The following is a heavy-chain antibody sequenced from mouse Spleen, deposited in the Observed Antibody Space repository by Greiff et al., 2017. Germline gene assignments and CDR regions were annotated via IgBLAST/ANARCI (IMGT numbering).Heavy chain of an antibody. V-gene: IGHV5-9*04. CDR1: GFTFSSYT. CDR3: ARQRGYGDPFDY. J-gene: IGHJ2*01. D-gene: IGHD2-13*01. Sequence: EVHLVESGGGLVKPGGSLKLSCAASGFTFSSYTMSWVRQTPAKRLEWVATISSGGGNTYYPDSVKGRFTISRDNARNTLYLQMSSLRSEDTAMYYCARQRGYGDPFDYWGQGTTLTVSS. CDR2: ISSGGGNT.